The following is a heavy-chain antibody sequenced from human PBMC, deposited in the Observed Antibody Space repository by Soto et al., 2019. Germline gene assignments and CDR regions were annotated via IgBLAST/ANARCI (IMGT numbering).Heavy chain of an antibody. CDR1: GFKFDDYA. V-gene: IGHV3-9*01. J-gene: IGHJ3*01. D-gene: IGHD1-26*01. CDR3: VKDSSWEPRILDF. Sequence: VELVESGGGLEQPGRSLRLSCAGSGFKFDDYALHWVRQVPRKGLEWVSGISWNGKEIGYADSVKGRFIVSRDNTKNSVYLQLNSLTVEDTALYCCVKDSSWEPRILDFWGQGTRVTVSS. CDR2: ISWNGKEI.